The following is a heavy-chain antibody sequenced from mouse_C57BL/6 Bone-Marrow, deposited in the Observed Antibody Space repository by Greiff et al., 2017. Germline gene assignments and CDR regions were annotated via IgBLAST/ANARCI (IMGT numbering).Heavy chain of an antibody. D-gene: IGHD1-1*01. CDR2: IWSDGST. J-gene: IGHJ4*01. CDR3: ARDYGSSYGYYAMDY. CDR1: GFSLTSYG. Sequence: VMLVESGPGLVAPSQSLSITCTVSGFSLTSYGVHWVRQPPGKGLEWLVVIWSDGSTTYNSALKSRLSISKDNSKSQVFLKMNSLQTDDTAMYYCARDYGSSYGYYAMDYWGQGTSVTVSS. V-gene: IGHV2-6*03.